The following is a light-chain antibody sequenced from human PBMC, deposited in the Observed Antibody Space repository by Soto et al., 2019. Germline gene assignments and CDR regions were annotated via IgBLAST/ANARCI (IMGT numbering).Light chain of an antibody. CDR2: DAS. J-gene: IGKJ1*01. CDR1: QSVSNNY. Sequence: VMAQSPAPLSVSPGDRATLSCRSSQSVSNNYLAWYQQKPGQAPRLLIYDASSRATGIPDRFSGSGSGTDFTLTISRLEPEDFAVYYCQQYASSPRTFGQGTKVDI. CDR3: QQYASSPRT. V-gene: IGKV3-20*01.